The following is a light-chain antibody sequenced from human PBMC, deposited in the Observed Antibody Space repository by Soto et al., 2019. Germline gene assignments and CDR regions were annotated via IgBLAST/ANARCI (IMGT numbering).Light chain of an antibody. Sequence: PMTQPPSSLSASVASRVNFICRTRQSLRSYSNWYLQNPGKAPQLLIYASSSLQSGVPSRFSGSGSGTDFTLTISSLQPDDFATYYCQQSYSTPITFGQGTRLESK. CDR1: QSLRSY. CDR2: ASS. J-gene: IGKJ5*01. V-gene: IGKV1-39*01. CDR3: QQSYSTPIT.